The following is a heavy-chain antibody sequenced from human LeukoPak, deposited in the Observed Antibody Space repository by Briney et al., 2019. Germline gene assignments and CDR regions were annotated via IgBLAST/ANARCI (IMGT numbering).Heavy chain of an antibody. V-gene: IGHV4-4*07. CDR2: IYTSGST. Sequence: NTSETLSLTCTVSGGSISSYYWSWIRQPAGKGLEWIGRIYTSGSTNYNPSLNSRVAISVDKSKNHFSLKLTSVTAADTAVYYCARDWRYCSGGSCSYYFDCWGQGALVTVSS. CDR1: GGSISSYY. D-gene: IGHD2-15*01. CDR3: ARDWRYCSGGSCSYYFDC. J-gene: IGHJ4*02.